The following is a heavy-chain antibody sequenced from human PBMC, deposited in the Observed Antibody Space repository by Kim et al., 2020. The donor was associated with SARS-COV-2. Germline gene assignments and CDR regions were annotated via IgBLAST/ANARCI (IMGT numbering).Heavy chain of an antibody. J-gene: IGHJ4*02. Sequence: GESLKISCKGSRYSFTNYWIGWVRQMPGKGLEWMGIIYPGDSDTRYSPSFQGQVTISADKSISTAFLQWNSLKASDTAMYYCARSYSSSWSYFDYWGQGTLVTVSS. CDR3: ARSYSSSWSYFDY. D-gene: IGHD6-13*01. CDR2: IYPGDSDT. CDR1: RYSFTNYW. V-gene: IGHV5-51*01.